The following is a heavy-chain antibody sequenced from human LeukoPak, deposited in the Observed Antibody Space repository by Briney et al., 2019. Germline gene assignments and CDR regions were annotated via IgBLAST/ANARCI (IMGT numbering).Heavy chain of an antibody. J-gene: IGHJ4*02. Sequence: SQTLSLTCAISGDSVSSNGASWNWIRQSPSRGLEWLGRTYYRSQQWHSDYAPSVKGRITLNSDTSKNQFSLQLNSVTPEDTAAYYCGRETDFGVVTNWGQGTLVTVSS. CDR3: GRETDFGVVTN. CDR2: TYYRSQQWHS. V-gene: IGHV6-1*01. D-gene: IGHD3-3*01. CDR1: GDSVSSNGAS.